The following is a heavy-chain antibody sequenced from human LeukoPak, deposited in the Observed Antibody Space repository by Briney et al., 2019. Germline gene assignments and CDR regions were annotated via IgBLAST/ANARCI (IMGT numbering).Heavy chain of an antibody. J-gene: IGHJ6*03. D-gene: IGHD6-6*01. CDR1: GGTFSSYA. CDR2: IIPIFGTA. CDR3: DKSISPRGSSSPEVYYYYMDV. V-gene: IGHV1-69*05. Sequence: SVKVSCKASGGTFSSYAISWVRQAPGQGLEWMGGIIPIFGTANYAQKFQGRVTITTDESTSTAYMELSSLRSEDTAVYYCDKSISPRGSSSPEVYYYYMDVWGKGTTVTVSS.